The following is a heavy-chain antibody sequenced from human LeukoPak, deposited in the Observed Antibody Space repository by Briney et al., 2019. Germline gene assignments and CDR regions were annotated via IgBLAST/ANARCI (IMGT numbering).Heavy chain of an antibody. V-gene: IGHV3-30*03. CDR2: ISYDGSDK. CDR1: GFTFSSYG. D-gene: IGHD3-16*02. Sequence: GGSLRLSCAASGFTFSSYGMHWVRQAPGKGLEWVAVISYDGSDKYYADSVKGRFTISRDNSKNTLYLQMNSLRAEDTAVYYCARDTITFGGVIVIGDYFDYWGQGTLVTVSS. J-gene: IGHJ4*02. CDR3: ARDTITFGGVIVIGDYFDY.